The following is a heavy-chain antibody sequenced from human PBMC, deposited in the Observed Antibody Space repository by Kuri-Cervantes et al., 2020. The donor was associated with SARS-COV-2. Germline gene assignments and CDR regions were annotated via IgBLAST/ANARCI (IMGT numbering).Heavy chain of an antibody. D-gene: IGHD2-2*01. Sequence: GGSLRLSCAASGFTFSSYGMHWVRQAPGKGLEWVAFIRYGGSNKYSADSVKGRFTISRDNSKNTLYLQMNSLRAEDTAVYYCGKDYLIVVGPAANPAFGEFDYWGQGTLVTVSS. CDR2: IRYGGSNK. CDR1: GFTFSSYG. CDR3: GKDYLIVVGPAANPAFGEFDY. J-gene: IGHJ4*02. V-gene: IGHV3-30*02.